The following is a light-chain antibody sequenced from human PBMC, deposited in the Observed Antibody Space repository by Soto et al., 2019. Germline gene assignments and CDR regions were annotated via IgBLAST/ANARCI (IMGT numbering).Light chain of an antibody. CDR2: GAP. J-gene: IGKJ4*01. CDR1: QSVSRN. V-gene: IGKV3-15*01. CDR3: QQYNNWPLT. Sequence: ETVMTQFPATLSVSPGERTTLSCRASQSVSRNLAWYQQRPGQTPRLLFYGAPTRATGIPARFSASGSGTEFTLTISSLQSEDFAVYYCQQYNNWPLTFGGGTK.